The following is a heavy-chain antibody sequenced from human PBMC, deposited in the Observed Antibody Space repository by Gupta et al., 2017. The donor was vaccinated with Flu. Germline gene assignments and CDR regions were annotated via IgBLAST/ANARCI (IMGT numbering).Heavy chain of an antibody. J-gene: IGHJ4*02. CDR1: A. CDR2: ISGSGGST. V-gene: IGHV3-23*01. CDR3: TKWVSRGAGDY. D-gene: IGHD6-19*01. Sequence: AMSWVRQAPGKGLEWVSAISGSGGSTYYADSVKGRFTISRDNSKNTLYLQMNSLRAEDTAVYYCTKWVSRGAGDYWGQGTLVTVSS.